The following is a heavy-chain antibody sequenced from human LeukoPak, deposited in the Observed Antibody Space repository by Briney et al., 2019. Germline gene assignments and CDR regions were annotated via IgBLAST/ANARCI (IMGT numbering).Heavy chain of an antibody. CDR2: ISGSGGST. D-gene: IGHD6-13*01. V-gene: IGHV3-23*01. CDR3: AKSLGSSSGYYYYMDV. Sequence: GGSLRLSCAASGFTFSSYAMSWVRQAPGKGLEWVSAISGSGGSTYYADSVKGRFTISRDNSKNTLYLQMNSLRAEDTAVYYCAKSLGSSSGYYYYMDVWGKGTTVTVSS. J-gene: IGHJ6*03. CDR1: GFTFSSYA.